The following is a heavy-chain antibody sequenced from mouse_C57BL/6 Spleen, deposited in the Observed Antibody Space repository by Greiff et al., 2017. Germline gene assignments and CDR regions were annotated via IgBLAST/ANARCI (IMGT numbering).Heavy chain of an antibody. D-gene: IGHD4-1*01. V-gene: IGHV5-4*03. J-gene: IGHJ4*01. CDR1: GFTFSSYA. Sequence: EVKVVESGGGLVKPGGSLKLSCAASGFTFSSYAMSWVRQTPEKRLEWVATISDGGSYTYYPDNVKGRFTISRDNAKNNLYLQMSHLKSEDTAMYYCARVTGTAYAMDYWGQGTSVTVSS. CDR2: ISDGGSYT. CDR3: ARVTGTAYAMDY.